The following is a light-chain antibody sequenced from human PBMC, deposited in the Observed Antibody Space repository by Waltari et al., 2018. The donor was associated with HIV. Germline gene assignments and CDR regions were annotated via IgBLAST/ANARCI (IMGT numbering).Light chain of an antibody. J-gene: IGLJ3*02. V-gene: IGLV1-47*01. CDR2: RNN. CDR1: NSNIGTNS. CDR3: ATWDDSLIWV. Sequence: QPVLTQPPSASGTPGHGVTISCSGSNSNIGTNSVYWYQHLPGMAPKLLIYRNNRRPSGIPDVFSGSRSGTSASLAISGLRSEDEADYYCATWDDSLIWVFGGGTKLTVL.